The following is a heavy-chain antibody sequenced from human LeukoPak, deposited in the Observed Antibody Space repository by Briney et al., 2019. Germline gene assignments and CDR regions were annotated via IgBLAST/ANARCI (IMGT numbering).Heavy chain of an antibody. D-gene: IGHD2-21*02. V-gene: IGHV3-30*03. CDR2: ISYDGSNK. CDR3: VRDTAYAFDM. J-gene: IGHJ3*02. CDR1: GFTFSSYG. Sequence: GGSLRLSCAASGFTFSSYGMHWVRQAPGKGLEWVAVISYDGSNKYYADSVKGRFTISRDNSKNTLYLQMNSLRAEDTAVYYCVRDTAYAFDMWGQGTMVTVSS.